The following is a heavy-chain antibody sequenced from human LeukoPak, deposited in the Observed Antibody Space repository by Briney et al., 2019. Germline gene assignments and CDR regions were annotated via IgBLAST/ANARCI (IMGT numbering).Heavy chain of an antibody. CDR2: ISNSGST. J-gene: IGHJ4*02. Sequence: PSETLSLTCTVSGGSMSHYYWSWVRQTPGKGLEYIGYISNSGSTDHNPPLKSRVTISLDTSKNRLSLKLSSVTAADTAVYYCARESGSGSLDYWGQGTLVTVSS. CDR3: ARESGSGSLDY. D-gene: IGHD3-10*01. CDR1: GGSMSHYY. V-gene: IGHV4-4*08.